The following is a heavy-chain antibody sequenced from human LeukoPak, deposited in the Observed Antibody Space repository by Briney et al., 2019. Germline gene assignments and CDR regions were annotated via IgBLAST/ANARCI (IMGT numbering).Heavy chain of an antibody. J-gene: IGHJ4*02. CDR1: GGSISSSIYY. CDR2: IYYSGST. CDR3: ARVHSSGWSHFDI. D-gene: IGHD6-19*01. Sequence: SETLSLTCTVSGGSISSSIYYWGWIRQPPGKGLEWIGSIYYSGSTYSNSSLKSRLTISVDTSKNLFSLNLTSVTAADTAVYYCARVHSSGWSHFDIWGQGTLVTVSS. V-gene: IGHV4-39*07.